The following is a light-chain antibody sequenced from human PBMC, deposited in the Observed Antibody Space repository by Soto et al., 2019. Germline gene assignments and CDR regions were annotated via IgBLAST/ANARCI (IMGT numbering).Light chain of an antibody. J-gene: IGLJ1*01. Sequence: QSALTQPASVSGSPGQSITISCTGTSSDVGGYNYVSWYQQYPGKAPKLMIYEVSNRPSGVSNRFSDSKSGNTASLTISGLQAEDEADYYCTSYIRSSTLDYVFGTGTKLTVL. CDR1: SSDVGGYNY. CDR2: EVS. CDR3: TSYIRSSTLDYV. V-gene: IGLV2-14*01.